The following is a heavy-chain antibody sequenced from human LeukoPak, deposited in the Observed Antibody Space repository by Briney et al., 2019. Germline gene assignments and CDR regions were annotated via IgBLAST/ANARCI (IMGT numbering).Heavy chain of an antibody. CDR1: GGSISSYY. Sequence: SETLSLTCTVSGGSISSYYCSWIRQPPGKGLEWIGYIYYSGSTNYNPSLKSRVTISVDTSKNQFSLKLSSVTAADTAVYYCARDVLANWFDPWGQGTLVTVSS. CDR3: ARDVLANWFDP. CDR2: IYYSGST. V-gene: IGHV4-59*01. J-gene: IGHJ5*02.